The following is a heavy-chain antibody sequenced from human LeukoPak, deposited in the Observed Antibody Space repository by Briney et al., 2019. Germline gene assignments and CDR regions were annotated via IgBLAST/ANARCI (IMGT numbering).Heavy chain of an antibody. CDR3: ASVAAAGPYYFDY. D-gene: IGHD6-13*01. J-gene: IGHJ4*02. V-gene: IGHV3-33*01. CDR2: IWYDGSNK. CDR1: GFTFSSYG. Sequence: GGSLRLSCAASGFTFSSYGMHWVRQAPGKGLEWVAVIWYDGSNKYYADSVKGRFTISRDNSKNTLYLQMNSLRAEDTAVYYCASVAAAGPYYFDYWGQGTLVTVSS.